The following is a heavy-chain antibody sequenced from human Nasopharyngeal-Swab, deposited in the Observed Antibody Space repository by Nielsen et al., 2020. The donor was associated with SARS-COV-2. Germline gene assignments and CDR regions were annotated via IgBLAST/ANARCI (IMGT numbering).Heavy chain of an antibody. Sequence: SETLSLTCAVYDGSFSGYYWSWIRQPPGKGLEWIGEINHSGSTNYNPSLKSRVTISVDTSKNQFSLKLSSVTAADTAVYYCARATPEYDILTGYLGWGQGTLVTVSS. V-gene: IGHV4-34*01. CDR2: INHSGST. D-gene: IGHD3-9*01. CDR3: ARATPEYDILTGYLG. J-gene: IGHJ4*02. CDR1: DGSFSGYY.